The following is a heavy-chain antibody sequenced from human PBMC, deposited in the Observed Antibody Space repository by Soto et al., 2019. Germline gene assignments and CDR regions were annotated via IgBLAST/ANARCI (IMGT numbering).Heavy chain of an antibody. D-gene: IGHD3-10*01. Sequence: PSETLSLTCAASGGSISSHDYYWSWIRQHPAKGLEWIGYIHNSGVTYYNPSLRSRVTMSVDTSKNQVSLKLTSVTAADTAVYYCARDYSVSGSYAPWFDPWGQRTLVTVSS. J-gene: IGHJ5*02. V-gene: IGHV4-31*11. CDR2: IHNSGVT. CDR3: ARDYSVSGSYAPWFDP. CDR1: GGSISSHDYY.